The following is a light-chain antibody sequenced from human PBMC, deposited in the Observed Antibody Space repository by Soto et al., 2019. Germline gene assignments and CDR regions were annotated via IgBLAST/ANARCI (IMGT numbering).Light chain of an antibody. CDR3: QQRRSWPPTIT. Sequence: EIVLTQSPATLYLSPGERATLSCSASQSVSTYLAWYQQRPGQAPRLLIYDASYRATDIPPRFSGSGSGTDFTLTISSLEPEDFAVYYCQQRRSWPPTITFGQGTRLDIK. CDR2: DAS. V-gene: IGKV3-11*01. CDR1: QSVSTY. J-gene: IGKJ5*01.